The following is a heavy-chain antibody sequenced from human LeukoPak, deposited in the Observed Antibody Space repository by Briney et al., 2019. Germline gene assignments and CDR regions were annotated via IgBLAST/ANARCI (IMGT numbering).Heavy chain of an antibody. Sequence: GGSLRLSCAASGFTFSTYEMNWVRQAPGKGLEWVSYISSSGSTIYYADSVKGRFTISRDNSKNTLYLQMNSLRAEDTAVYYCAKDGEYYYGPGPNYFDYWGQGTLVTVSS. V-gene: IGHV3-48*03. D-gene: IGHD3-10*01. J-gene: IGHJ4*02. CDR2: ISSSGSTI. CDR1: GFTFSTYE. CDR3: AKDGEYYYGPGPNYFDY.